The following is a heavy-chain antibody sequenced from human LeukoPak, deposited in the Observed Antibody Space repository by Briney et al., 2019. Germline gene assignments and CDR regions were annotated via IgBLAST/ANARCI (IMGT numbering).Heavy chain of an antibody. J-gene: IGHJ4*02. V-gene: IGHV4-30-4*01. D-gene: IGHD3-10*01. Sequence: SETLSLTCTVSGGSISSGDYYWSCIRQPPGKGLEWIGYIYYSGSTYYNPSLKSRVTISVDTSKNQFSLKLSSVTAADTAVYYCARGGAWFGELFFDYWGQGTLVTVSS. CDR1: GGSISSGDYY. CDR3: ARGGAWFGELFFDY. CDR2: IYYSGST.